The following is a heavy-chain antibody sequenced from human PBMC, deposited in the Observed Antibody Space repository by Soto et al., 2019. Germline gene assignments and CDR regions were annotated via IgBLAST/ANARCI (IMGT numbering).Heavy chain of an antibody. Sequence: PREYLRLSCVVSGFPFSTSKLNWVRQAPWKGLEWVSFISRSSTYIYYADSVKGRFTISRDDAENSLFLQMNSLRAEDTAVYYCVMLLLPISSTSWFYSCAQGTLVTGSA. CDR1: GFPFSTSK. J-gene: IGHJ5*02. D-gene: IGHD2-2*01. CDR3: VMLLLPISSTSWFYS. CDR2: ISRSSTYI. V-gene: IGHV3-21*01.